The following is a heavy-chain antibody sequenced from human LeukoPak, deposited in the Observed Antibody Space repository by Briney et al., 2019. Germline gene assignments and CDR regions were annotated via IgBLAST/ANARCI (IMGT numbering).Heavy chain of an antibody. D-gene: IGHD4-17*01. V-gene: IGHV3-23*01. CDR3: ARLTTVTSLDY. CDR1: GFAFSSYW. J-gene: IGHJ4*02. CDR2: ISGSGDNT. Sequence: GGSLRLSCAASGFAFSSYWMSWVRQAPGKGLEWVSAISGSGDNTYYADSVKGRFTISRDNSKNTLFLQMNSLRADDAAVYYCARLTTVTSLDYWGQGTLVTVSS.